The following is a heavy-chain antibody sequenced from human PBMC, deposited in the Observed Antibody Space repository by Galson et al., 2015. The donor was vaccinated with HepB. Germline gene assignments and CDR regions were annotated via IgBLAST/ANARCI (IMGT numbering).Heavy chain of an antibody. J-gene: IGHJ3*02. CDR1: GFTVSSNY. Sequence: SLRLSCAASGFTVSSNYMSWVRQAPGKGLEWVGYIRSKAYGGTTEYAASVKGRFTISRDDSKSIAYLQMNSLKTEDTAVYYCTTGQVVTALDAFDIWGQGTMVTVSS. CDR2: IRSKAYGGTT. D-gene: IGHD2-21*02. V-gene: IGHV3-49*04. CDR3: TTGQVVTALDAFDI.